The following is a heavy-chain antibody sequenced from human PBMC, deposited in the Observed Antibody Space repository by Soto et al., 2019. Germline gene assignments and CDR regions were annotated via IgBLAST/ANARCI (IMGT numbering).Heavy chain of an antibody. CDR2: ISYDGSNK. D-gene: IGHD6-19*01. J-gene: IGHJ4*02. V-gene: IGHV3-30*18. CDR1: GFTFSSYG. CDR3: AKEAQQWLVFDY. Sequence: QVQLVESGGGVVQPGRSLRLSCAASGFTFSSYGMHWVRQAPGKGLEWVAVISYDGSNKYYADSVKGRFTISRDNSKNTLYLHMNSLRAEDTAVYYCAKEAQQWLVFDYWGQGTLVTVSS.